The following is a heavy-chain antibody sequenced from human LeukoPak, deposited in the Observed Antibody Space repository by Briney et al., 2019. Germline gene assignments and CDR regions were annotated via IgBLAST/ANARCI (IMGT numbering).Heavy chain of an antibody. J-gene: IGHJ4*02. D-gene: IGHD6-19*01. CDR1: GGSINSHY. CDR3: VRRDNTGWNYFDH. CDR2: IYYSERT. Sequence: SETLSLTCTVSGGSINSHYWSWIRQPPGKELQWIGDIYYSERTNYNPSLRSRVTISVDTSKNQMSLKLTSVLAADTAMYYCVRRDNTGWNYFDHWGQGILATVSS. V-gene: IGHV4-59*08.